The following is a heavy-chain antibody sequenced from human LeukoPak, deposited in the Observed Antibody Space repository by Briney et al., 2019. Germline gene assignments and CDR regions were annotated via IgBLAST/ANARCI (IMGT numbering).Heavy chain of an antibody. CDR2: IYYSGST. J-gene: IGHJ2*01. V-gene: IGHV4-39*07. Sequence: KSSETLSLTCTVSGGSISSSSYYWGWIRQPPGKGLEWIGSIYYSGSTYYNPSLKSRVTISVDTSKNQFSLKLSSVTAADTAVYYCARAGYSSGWFYWYFDLWGRGTLVTVSS. CDR3: ARAGYSSGWFYWYFDL. D-gene: IGHD6-19*01. CDR1: GGSISSSSYY.